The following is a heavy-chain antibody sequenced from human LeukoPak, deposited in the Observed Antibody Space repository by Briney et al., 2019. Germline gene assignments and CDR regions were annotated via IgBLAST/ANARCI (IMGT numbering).Heavy chain of an antibody. CDR2: MSPGTGKT. D-gene: IGHD3-10*01. CDR3: ARGRKWFGESTPLFWFDS. J-gene: IGHJ5*01. CDR1: GYTFTNNH. Sequence: EASVKVSCKASGYTFTNNHINWVRQATGQGPEWMGWMSPGTGKTDYAQKFQGRVTITRNISISTAYMELNSLRSEDTAVYHCARGRKWFGESTPLFWFDSWGQGTLVTVSS. V-gene: IGHV1-8*03.